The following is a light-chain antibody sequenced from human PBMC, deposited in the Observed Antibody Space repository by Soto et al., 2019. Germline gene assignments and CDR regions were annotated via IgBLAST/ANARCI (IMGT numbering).Light chain of an antibody. Sequence: EIVLTQSPGTLPLSPGERATLFCRASQSVSGSFLAWYQQKPGQAPRLLMYGASSRATGIPDRFSGGGSGTDFTLTISRLEPEDFAVYYCQQYGSSPTFGQGTKV. CDR3: QQYGSSPT. CDR2: GAS. V-gene: IGKV3-20*01. CDR1: QSVSGSF. J-gene: IGKJ1*01.